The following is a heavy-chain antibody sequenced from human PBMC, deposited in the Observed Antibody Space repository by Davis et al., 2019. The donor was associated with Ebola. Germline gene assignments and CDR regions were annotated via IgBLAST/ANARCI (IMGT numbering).Heavy chain of an antibody. V-gene: IGHV4-59*12. D-gene: IGHD4-23*01. J-gene: IGHJ6*02. CDR1: GGSISSYY. CDR2: IYYSGST. CDR3: VRGGGYGGYGMDV. Sequence: PSETLSLTCTVSGGSISSYYWSWIRQPPGKGLEWIGYIYYSGSTNYNPSLKSRLTISRDTSKNQFSLKLTSVTAADTAVYYCVRGGGYGGYGMDVWGQGTTVTVSS.